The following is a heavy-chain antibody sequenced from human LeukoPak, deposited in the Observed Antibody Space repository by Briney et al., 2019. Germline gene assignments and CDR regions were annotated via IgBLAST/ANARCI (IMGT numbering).Heavy chain of an antibody. Sequence: GGSLRLSCVASGFTFSKAWMSWVRQAPGKGLEWVAVISYDGSNKYYADSVKGRFTISRDNSKNTLYLQVNSLRAEDTAVYYCAKEGGLARVQHWGQGTLVTVSS. V-gene: IGHV3-30*18. D-gene: IGHD5-12*01. CDR3: AKEGGLARVQH. CDR2: ISYDGSNK. CDR1: GFTFSKAW. J-gene: IGHJ1*01.